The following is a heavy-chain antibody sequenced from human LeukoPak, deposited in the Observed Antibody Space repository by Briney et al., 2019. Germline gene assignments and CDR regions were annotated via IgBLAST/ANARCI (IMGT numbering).Heavy chain of an antibody. D-gene: IGHD2-2*01. V-gene: IGHV3-30*18. J-gene: IGHJ4*02. CDR3: AKCPVSFVVVPAATGGFFDH. CDR1: GFTFSIYG. CDR2: ISYDGSNK. Sequence: GGSLRLSCAASGFTFSIYGMHWVRQAPGKGLEWVAVISYDGSNKYYADSVKGRFTISRDNSKNTLYLQMNSLRPEDTAVYYCAKCPVSFVVVPAATGGFFDHWGQGTLVTVSS.